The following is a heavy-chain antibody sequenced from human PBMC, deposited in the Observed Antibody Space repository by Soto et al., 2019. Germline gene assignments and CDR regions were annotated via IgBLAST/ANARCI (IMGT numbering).Heavy chain of an antibody. CDR1: GGSISSSSYY. CDR3: ARHSCPYCGGDLNDAFDI. J-gene: IGHJ3*02. Sequence: PSETLSLTCTVSGGSISSSSYYWGWIRQPPGKGLEWIGSIYYSGSTYYNPSLKSRVTISVDTSKNQFSLKLSSVTAADTAVYYCARHSCPYCGGDLNDAFDIWGQGTMVTVSS. CDR2: IYYSGST. D-gene: IGHD2-21*02. V-gene: IGHV4-39*01.